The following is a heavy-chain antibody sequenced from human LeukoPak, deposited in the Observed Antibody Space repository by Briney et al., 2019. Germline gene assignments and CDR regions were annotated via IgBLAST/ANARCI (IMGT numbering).Heavy chain of an antibody. CDR1: GFTFSSYG. CDR2: IWYDGSNK. J-gene: IGHJ5*02. CDR3: ARGHDYGDYEGGDWFDP. D-gene: IGHD4-17*01. Sequence: GGSLRLSCAASGFTFSSYGMHWARQAPGKGLEWVAVIWYDGSNKYYADSVKGRFTISRDNSKNTLYLQMNSLRAEDTAVYYCARGHDYGDYEGGDWFDPWGQGTLVTVSS. V-gene: IGHV3-33*01.